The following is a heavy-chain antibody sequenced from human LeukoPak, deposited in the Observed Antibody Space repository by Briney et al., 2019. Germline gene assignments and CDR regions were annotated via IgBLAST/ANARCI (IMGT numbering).Heavy chain of an antibody. J-gene: IGHJ2*01. CDR1: GFTFSSYG. Sequence: GGSLRLSCAASGFTFSSYGMHWVRQAPGKGLEWVAVISYDGSNKYYADSVKGRFTISRDNSKNTLYLQMNSLRDEDTAVYYCAKVRASWYFDLWGRGTLVTVSS. CDR2: ISYDGSNK. CDR3: AKVRASWYFDL. V-gene: IGHV3-30*18.